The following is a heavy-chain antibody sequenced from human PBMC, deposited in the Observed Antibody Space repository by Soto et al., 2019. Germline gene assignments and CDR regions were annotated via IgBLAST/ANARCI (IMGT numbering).Heavy chain of an antibody. CDR1: GYTFTCYG. D-gene: IGHD2-15*01. CDR2: LRHYNRNT. CDR3: AGRLVASYAFEI. V-gene: IGHV1-18*01. J-gene: IGHJ3*02. Sequence: APVETSCKAPGYTFTCYGISWLRQAPGQGREWMGWLRHYNRNTTYAQGHHGTATVTTVAAMSTAYMELTSLRSDDPCVYACAGRLVASYAFEIWGKRTMDTGS.